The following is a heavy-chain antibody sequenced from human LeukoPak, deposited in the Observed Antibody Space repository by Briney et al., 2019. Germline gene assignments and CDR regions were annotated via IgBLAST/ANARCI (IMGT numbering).Heavy chain of an antibody. CDR2: ISAYNGNT. D-gene: IGHD6-13*01. CDR3: ARDLIAAAGSYFVY. CDR1: GYTFTSYG. Sequence: ASVKVSCKASGYTFTSYGISWVRQAPGQGVECMGWISAYNGNTNYAQKLQGRVTMTTDTSTSTAYMELRSLRSDDTAVYYCARDLIAAAGSYFVYWGQGTLVTVSS. V-gene: IGHV1-18*04. J-gene: IGHJ4*02.